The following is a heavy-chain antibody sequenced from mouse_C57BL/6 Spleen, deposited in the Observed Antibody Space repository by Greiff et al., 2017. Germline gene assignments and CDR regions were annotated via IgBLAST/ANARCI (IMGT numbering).Heavy chain of an antibody. D-gene: IGHD1-1*01. CDR2: IWSGGST. V-gene: IGHV2-4*01. J-gene: IGHJ4*01. CDR1: GFSLTSYG. CDR3: AKNNYYGSSYLTYAMDY. Sequence: QVQLKQSGPGLVQPSQSLSITCTVSGFSLTSYGVHWVRQPPGKGLEWLGVIWSGGSTDYNAAFISRLSISKDNSKSQVFFKMNSLQADDTAIYYCAKNNYYGSSYLTYAMDYWGQGTSVTVSS.